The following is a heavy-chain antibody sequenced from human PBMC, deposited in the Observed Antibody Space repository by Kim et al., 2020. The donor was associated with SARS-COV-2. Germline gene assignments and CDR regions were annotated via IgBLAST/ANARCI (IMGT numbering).Heavy chain of an antibody. CDR3: ARINYYDSSGYGY. V-gene: IGHV1-3*01. Sequence: YSQKFQGRVTITRDTSASTAYMELSSLRSEDTAVYYFARINYYDSSGYGYWGQGTLVTVSS. D-gene: IGHD3-22*01. J-gene: IGHJ4*02.